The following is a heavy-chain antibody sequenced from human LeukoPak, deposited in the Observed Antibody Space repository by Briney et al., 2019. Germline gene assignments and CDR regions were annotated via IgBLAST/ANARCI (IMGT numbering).Heavy chain of an antibody. CDR2: ISSSSTYI. Sequence: PGGSPRLSCAASGFTFSSYEMNWVRQAPGKGLEWVSYISSSSTYIDYADSMKGRFTISRDNSKNTLYLQMNSLRAEDTAVYYCARDPGGSYFGFDPWGQGTLVTVSS. D-gene: IGHD1-26*01. CDR1: GFTFSSYE. CDR3: ARDPGGSYFGFDP. V-gene: IGHV3-48*03. J-gene: IGHJ5*02.